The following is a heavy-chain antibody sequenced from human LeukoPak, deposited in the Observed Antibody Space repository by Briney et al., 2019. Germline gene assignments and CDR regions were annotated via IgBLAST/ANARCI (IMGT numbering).Heavy chain of an antibody. CDR2: ISFDGSRR. Sequence: GGSLRLSCAASGFTFSDSGMHWVRQAPGKGLEWVAIISFDGSRRFYADSVRGRFTVSRDNSKNTLFLQMDSLRAEDTAVYYCANGASRLYYIDVWGKGTTVTVSS. CDR1: GFTFSDSG. CDR3: ANGASRLYYIDV. D-gene: IGHD2/OR15-2a*01. J-gene: IGHJ6*03. V-gene: IGHV3-30*18.